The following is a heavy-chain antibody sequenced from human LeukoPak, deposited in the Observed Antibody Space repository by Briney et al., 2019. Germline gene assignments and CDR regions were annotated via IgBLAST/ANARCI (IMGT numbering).Heavy chain of an antibody. V-gene: IGHV3-21*01. Sequence: GGSLRLSCAASGFTFSSYSMNWVRQAPGKGLEWVSSISSSSSYIYYADSVKGRFTISRDNAKNSLYLQMNSLRAEDTAVYYCARDHYYYDSSGYYYSWFDPWGQGTLVTVSS. CDR1: GFTFSSYS. CDR3: ARDHYYYDSSGYYYSWFDP. D-gene: IGHD3-22*01. J-gene: IGHJ5*02. CDR2: ISSSSSYI.